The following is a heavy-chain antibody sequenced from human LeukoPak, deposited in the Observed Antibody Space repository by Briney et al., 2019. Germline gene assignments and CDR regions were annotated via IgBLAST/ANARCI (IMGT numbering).Heavy chain of an antibody. J-gene: IGHJ5*02. CDR1: GGTFSSYA. D-gene: IGHD5-12*01. Sequence: AAVKVSCKASGGTFSSYAISWVRQAPGQGLEWMGGIIPICGTANYAQKFQGRVTITADKSTRTAYMEMSSLRSEDTAVYYCARAGTGYSGYDHNWFDPWGQGTLVTVSS. CDR3: ARAGTGYSGYDHNWFDP. V-gene: IGHV1-69*06. CDR2: IIPICGTA.